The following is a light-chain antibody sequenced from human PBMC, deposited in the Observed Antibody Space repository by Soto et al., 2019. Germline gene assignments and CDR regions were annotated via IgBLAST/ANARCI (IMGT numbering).Light chain of an antibody. CDR2: DAS. CDR3: QQYGSSGT. Sequence: EVVLTQSPATLSLSPGERATLSCRASQSVSSYLAWYQQKPGQAPRLLIYDASNRATGIPARFSGSGSGTDFTLTISSLEPEDFAVYYCQQYGSSGTFGQGTKVAIK. J-gene: IGKJ1*01. V-gene: IGKV3-11*01. CDR1: QSVSSY.